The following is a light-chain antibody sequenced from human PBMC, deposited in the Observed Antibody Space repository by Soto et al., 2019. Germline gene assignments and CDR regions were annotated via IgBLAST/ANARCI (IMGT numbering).Light chain of an antibody. J-gene: IGLJ1*01. Sequence: QSALTQPPSASGSTGQSVTIPCPGTSSDVGGYDHVSWYQQHPGKAPKLMIYELTKRPAGVPDRFSGSKSGNTASLTVSGLQAEHEPDYFCSSDAGTHNYGVGTGTKVTVL. CDR2: ELT. CDR1: SSDVGGYDH. V-gene: IGLV2-8*01. CDR3: SSDAGTHNYG.